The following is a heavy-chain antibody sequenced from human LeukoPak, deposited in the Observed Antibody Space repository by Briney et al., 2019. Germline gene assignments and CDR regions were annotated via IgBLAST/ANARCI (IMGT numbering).Heavy chain of an antibody. V-gene: IGHV1-18*01. J-gene: IGHJ5*02. CDR3: ARDVGDIVTIPAAISVP. Sequence: ASVKVSCKASGYTFSSYGISWVRQAPGQGLEWMGWISAYNGNTNYAQMVQGRVTMTTDTSTSTAYMEVRSLRSDDTAMYYCARDVGDIVTIPAAISVPWGQGTLVAVSS. CDR2: ISAYNGNT. CDR1: GYTFSSYG. D-gene: IGHD2-2*01.